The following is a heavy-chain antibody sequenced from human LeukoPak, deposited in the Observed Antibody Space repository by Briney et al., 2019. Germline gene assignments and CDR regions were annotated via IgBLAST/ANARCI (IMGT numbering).Heavy chain of an antibody. CDR3: AKDLKVRGFLDY. CDR2: ISGSGGST. CDR1: GFTFSIHG. Sequence: GGSLRLSCAASGFTFSIHGMNWVRQAPGKGLEWVSAISGSGGSTYYADSVKGRFTISRDNSKNTLYLQMNGLRAEDTAVYYCAKDLKVRGFLDYWGQGTLVTVSS. V-gene: IGHV3-23*01. D-gene: IGHD3-10*01. J-gene: IGHJ4*02.